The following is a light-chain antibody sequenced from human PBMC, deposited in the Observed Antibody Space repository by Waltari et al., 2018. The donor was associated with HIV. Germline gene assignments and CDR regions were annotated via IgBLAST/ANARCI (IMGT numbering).Light chain of an antibody. CDR3: AAWDGSLSVVV. J-gene: IGLJ2*01. CDR1: SSNIGAGYD. V-gene: IGLV1-40*01. Sequence: QSVLTQPPSVSGAPGQRVTISCTGSSSNIGAGYDVHWYQQLPGTAPKLLIYGNSNRPSGVPDRFSGSKSGTSASLAITGLQAEDEADYYCAAWDGSLSVVVFGGGTKLTVL. CDR2: GNS.